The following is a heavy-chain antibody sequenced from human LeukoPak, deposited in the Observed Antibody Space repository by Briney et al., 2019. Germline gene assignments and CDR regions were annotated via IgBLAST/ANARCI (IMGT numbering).Heavy chain of an antibody. CDR2: IKQDGSEK. Sequence: PGGSLRLSCAASGFTFSSYWMSWVRRAPGKGLEWVANIKQDGSEKYYVDSVKGRFTISRDNAKNSLYLQMNSLRAEDTAVHYCARELGRYYMDVWGKGTTVTVSS. V-gene: IGHV3-7*01. CDR3: ARELGRYYMDV. J-gene: IGHJ6*03. CDR1: GFTFSSYW.